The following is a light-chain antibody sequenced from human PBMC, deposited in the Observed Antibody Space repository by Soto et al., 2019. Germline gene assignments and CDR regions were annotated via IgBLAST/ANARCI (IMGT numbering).Light chain of an antibody. Sequence: EIVMTQAPATLSGSPGERATLSCRASQSLRSSLAWYQQKPGQAPRLLIYGASTRATGIPARFSGSGSGTEFTLTISSLQSEDFAVYFCQQYNIWPQTFGQGTKVDIK. CDR2: GAS. J-gene: IGKJ1*01. V-gene: IGKV3-15*01. CDR1: QSLRSS. CDR3: QQYNIWPQT.